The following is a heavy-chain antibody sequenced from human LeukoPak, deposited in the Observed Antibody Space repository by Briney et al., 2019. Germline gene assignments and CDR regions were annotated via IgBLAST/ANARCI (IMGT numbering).Heavy chain of an antibody. J-gene: IGHJ4*02. CDR1: GFTLSDYY. CDR2: ISSTSSTM. D-gene: IGHD1-1*01. Sequence: AGGSLRLSCAASGFTLSDYYMNWVRQAPGKGLEWVSYISSTSSTMYYADSVKGRFTISRDNSKNTLYLQMNSLRAEDTAVYYCAKGPGTRRPFDYWGQGTLVTVSS. CDR3: AKGPGTRRPFDY. V-gene: IGHV3-48*01.